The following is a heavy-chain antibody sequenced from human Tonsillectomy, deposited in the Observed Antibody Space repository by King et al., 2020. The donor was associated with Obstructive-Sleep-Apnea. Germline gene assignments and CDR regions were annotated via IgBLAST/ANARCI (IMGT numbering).Heavy chain of an antibody. V-gene: IGHV3-30*04. CDR1: GFTFSSYA. D-gene: IGHD2-15*01. J-gene: IGHJ6*02. CDR3: AREGCSGGSCYSFDYYYYGMDV. CDR2: ISYDGSKR. Sequence: VQLVESGGGVVQPGRSLRLSCAASGFTFSSYAMHWVRQAPGKGLEWVAVISYDGSKRYYADSVKGRFTISRDNSKNTLSLQMNSLRAEDTAVYYCAREGCSGGSCYSFDYYYYGMDVWGQGTTVTVSS.